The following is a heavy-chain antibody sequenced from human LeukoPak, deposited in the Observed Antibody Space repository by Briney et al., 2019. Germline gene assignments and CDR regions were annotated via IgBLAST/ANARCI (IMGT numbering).Heavy chain of an antibody. CDR2: IYYSGST. CDR3: ARDHEQQLDY. V-gene: IGHV4-59*01. CDR1: GGSISSYY. J-gene: IGHJ4*02. Sequence: SETLSLTCTVSGGSISSYYWSWIRQPPGKGLEWIGYIYYSGSTNYNPSLKSRVTISVDTSKNQFSLKLSSVTAADTAVYDCARDHEQQLDYWGQGTLVTVSS. D-gene: IGHD6-13*01.